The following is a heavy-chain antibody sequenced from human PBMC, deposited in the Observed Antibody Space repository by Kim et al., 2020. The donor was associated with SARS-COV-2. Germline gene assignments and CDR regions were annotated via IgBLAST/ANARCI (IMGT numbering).Heavy chain of an antibody. D-gene: IGHD4-17*01. J-gene: IGHJ4*02. CDR3: ARMSSPTVTSPFDY. Sequence: NPSLKSRVTMSVDTSKNQFSLKLSSVTAVDTAVYYCARMSSPTVTSPFDYWGQGTLVTVSS. V-gene: IGHV4-28*01.